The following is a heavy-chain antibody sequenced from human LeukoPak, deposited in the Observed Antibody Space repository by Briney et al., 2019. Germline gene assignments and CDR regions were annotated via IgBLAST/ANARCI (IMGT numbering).Heavy chain of an antibody. V-gene: IGHV1-2*02. Sequence: GASVKVSCKASGYTFTGYYMHWVRQAPGQGLEWMGWINPNSGGTNYAQKFQGRVTMTRDTSISTAYMELSRLRSDDTAVYYCARDTNYDSSGEDAFDIWGQGTVVTVSS. CDR1: GYTFTGYY. D-gene: IGHD3-22*01. CDR2: INPNSGGT. J-gene: IGHJ3*02. CDR3: ARDTNYDSSGEDAFDI.